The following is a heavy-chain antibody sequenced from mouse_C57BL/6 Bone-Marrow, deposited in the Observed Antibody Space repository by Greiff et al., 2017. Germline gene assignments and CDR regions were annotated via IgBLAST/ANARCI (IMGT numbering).Heavy chain of an antibody. CDR1: GYTFTDYN. CDR3: GTTVYYAMDY. J-gene: IGHJ4*01. CDR2: INPNNGGT. D-gene: IGHD1-1*01. V-gene: IGHV1-22*01. Sequence: VQLKQSGPELVKPGASVKMSCKASGYTFTDYNMHWVKQSHGKSLEWIGYINPNNGGTSYNQKFKGKATLTVNKSSSTAYMELRSLTSEDSAVYYCGTTVYYAMDYWGQGTSVTVSS.